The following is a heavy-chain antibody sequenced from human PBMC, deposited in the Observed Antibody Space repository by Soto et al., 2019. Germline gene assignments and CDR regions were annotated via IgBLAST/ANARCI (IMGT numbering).Heavy chain of an antibody. J-gene: IGHJ4*02. CDR3: AKGVAGTGYGY. D-gene: IGHD6-19*01. CDR1: GFTFSSYG. CDR2: ISYDGSNK. Sequence: GGSLRLSCAASGFTFSSYGMHWVRQAPGKGLEWVAVISYDGSNKYYADSVKGRFTISRDNSKNTLYLQMNSLRAEDTAVYYCAKGVAGTGYGYWGQGTLVTVSS. V-gene: IGHV3-30*18.